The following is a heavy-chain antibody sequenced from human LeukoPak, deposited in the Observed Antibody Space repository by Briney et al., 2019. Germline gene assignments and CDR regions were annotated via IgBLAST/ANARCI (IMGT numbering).Heavy chain of an antibody. J-gene: IGHJ4*02. CDR3: AKDSYDTSI. CDR1: GFTFSDYY. D-gene: IGHD3-22*01. V-gene: IGHV3-23*01. Sequence: GGSLRLSCEASGFTFSDYYMSWIRQTPGKGLEWVSAISDSGGRTFYADSVKGRFTISRDNSKNTLYLQINSLRAEDTAVYYCAKDSYDTSIWGQGTLVTVSA. CDR2: ISDSGGRT.